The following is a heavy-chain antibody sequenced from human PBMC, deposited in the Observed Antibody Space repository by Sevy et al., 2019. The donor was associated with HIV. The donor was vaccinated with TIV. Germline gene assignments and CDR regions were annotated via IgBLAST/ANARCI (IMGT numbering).Heavy chain of an antibody. D-gene: IGHD5-18*01. CDR3: AIYSSRPRSFDY. J-gene: IGHJ4*02. V-gene: IGHV1-18*01. Sequence: ASVKVSYKASGYTFTSYGISWVRQAPGQGLEWMGWISAYNGNTNYAQKLQGRVTMTTDTSTSTAYMELRSLRSDDTAVYYCAIYSSRPRSFDYWGQGTLVTVSS. CDR1: GYTFTSYG. CDR2: ISAYNGNT.